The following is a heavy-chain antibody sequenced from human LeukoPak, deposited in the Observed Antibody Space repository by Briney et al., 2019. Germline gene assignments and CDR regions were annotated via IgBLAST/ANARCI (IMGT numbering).Heavy chain of an antibody. V-gene: IGHV4-31*02. CDR3: ARGELIAAAAHDGLDI. CDR2: IYYSGET. J-gene: IGHJ3*02. Sequence: PSQTLSFTWSVAGSAIGGGYYWGWIRQHPGKGLEWIGYIYYSGETFYNPSLTSRVSMSVDTSKSQSSLRLTSTTAADTAVYYCARGELIAAAAHDGLDIWGPGTMVIVSS. CDR1: GSAIGGGYY. D-gene: IGHD2-15*01.